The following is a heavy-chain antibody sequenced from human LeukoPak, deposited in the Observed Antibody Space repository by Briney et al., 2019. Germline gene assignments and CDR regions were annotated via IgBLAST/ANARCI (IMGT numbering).Heavy chain of an antibody. V-gene: IGHV4-38-2*02. CDR1: GYSISSGYY. CDR2: IYHSEST. Sequence: SETLSLTCTVSGYSISSGYYWGWIRQPPGKGLEWIGSIYHSESTYYNPSLKSRVTISVDTSKNQFSLKLSSVTAADTAVYYCARVVQSTDSSGFYLPEYFQHWGQGTLVTVSS. D-gene: IGHD3-22*01. CDR3: ARVVQSTDSSGFYLPEYFQH. J-gene: IGHJ1*01.